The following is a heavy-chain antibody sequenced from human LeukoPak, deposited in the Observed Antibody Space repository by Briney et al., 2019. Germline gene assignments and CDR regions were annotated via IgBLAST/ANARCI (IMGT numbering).Heavy chain of an antibody. J-gene: IGHJ3*02. CDR1: GFTVSSNY. D-gene: IGHD3-22*01. V-gene: IGHV3-23*01. CDR2: ISGSGGST. Sequence: GGSLRLSCAASGFTVSSNYMSWVRQAPGKGLEWVSAISGSGGSTYYANSVKGRFTISRDNSKNTLYLQMNSLRAEDTAVYYCAKDTTYYYDSSGYYPGAFNIWGQGTMVTVSS. CDR3: AKDTTYYYDSSGYYPGAFNI.